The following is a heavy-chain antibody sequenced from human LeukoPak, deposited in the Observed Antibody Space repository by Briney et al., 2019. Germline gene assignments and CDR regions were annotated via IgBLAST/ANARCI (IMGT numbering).Heavy chain of an antibody. D-gene: IGHD5-18*01. Sequence: SETLSLTCTVSGGSISSSSYYWGWIRQPPGKGLEWIGSIYYSGSTYCNPSLKSRVTISVDTSKNQFSLRLGSVTAADTAVFYCARHRGYSYGGNFDYWGQGTLVTVSS. CDR1: GGSISSSSYY. J-gene: IGHJ4*02. V-gene: IGHV4-39*01. CDR2: IYYSGST. CDR3: ARHRGYSYGGNFDY.